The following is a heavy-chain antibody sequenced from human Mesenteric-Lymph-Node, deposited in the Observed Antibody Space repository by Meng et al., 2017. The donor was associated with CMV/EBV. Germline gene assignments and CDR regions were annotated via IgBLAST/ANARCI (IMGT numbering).Heavy chain of an antibody. V-gene: IGHV4-61*01. D-gene: IGHD1-26*01. J-gene: IGHJ5*02. CDR1: GGSVSSGSYY. CDR3: ARTLDSGSYKIDP. CDR2: IYYSGST. Sequence: SETLSLTCTVSGGSVSSGSYYWSWIRQPPGKGLEWIGYIYYSGSTNYNPSLKSRVTISVDTSKNQFSLKLTSVTAADTAVYYCARTLDSGSYKIDPWGQGILGT.